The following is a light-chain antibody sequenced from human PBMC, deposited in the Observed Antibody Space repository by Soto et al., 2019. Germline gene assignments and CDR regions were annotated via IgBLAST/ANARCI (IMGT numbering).Light chain of an antibody. CDR2: GAS. CDR1: QSVSSY. Sequence: EIVLTQSPATLSLSPGERATLACRASQSVSSYLAWYQQKPGQAPRLLIYGASNRATGIPARFSGSGSGTDFTLTISSLEPEDFAVYYCQQRSSWPRTFGQGTKMEI. J-gene: IGKJ1*01. CDR3: QQRSSWPRT. V-gene: IGKV3-11*01.